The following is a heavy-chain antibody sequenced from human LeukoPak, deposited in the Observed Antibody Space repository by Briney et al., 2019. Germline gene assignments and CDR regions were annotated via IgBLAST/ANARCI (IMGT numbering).Heavy chain of an antibody. CDR2: IYYSGST. D-gene: IGHD6-6*01. CDR1: GGSINSYY. V-gene: IGHV4-59*01. Sequence: KPSETLSLTCTVSGGSINSYYWSWIRQPPGKGLEWIGYIYYSGSTNYNPSLKSRVTISVDTSKNQFSLKLSSVTAADTAVYYCARVDPDSSSTLEVFDYWGQGTLVTVSS. CDR3: ARVDPDSSSTLEVFDY. J-gene: IGHJ4*02.